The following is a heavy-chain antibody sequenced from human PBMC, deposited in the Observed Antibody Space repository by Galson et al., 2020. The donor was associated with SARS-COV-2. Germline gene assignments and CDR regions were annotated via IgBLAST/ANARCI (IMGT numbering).Heavy chain of an antibody. Sequence: GESLKISCAASGFTFSNAWMSWVRQAPGKGLEWVGRVKSKTDGGTTDYAAPVKGRFIISRDDSKNTLYLQMDSLKTEDTAVYYCTWTTVTVQWDFWGQVTQFTVSS. V-gene: IGHV3-15*01. CDR3: TWTTVTVQWDF. J-gene: IGHJ4*02. D-gene: IGHD4-17*01. CDR1: GFTFSNAW. CDR2: VKSKTDGGTT.